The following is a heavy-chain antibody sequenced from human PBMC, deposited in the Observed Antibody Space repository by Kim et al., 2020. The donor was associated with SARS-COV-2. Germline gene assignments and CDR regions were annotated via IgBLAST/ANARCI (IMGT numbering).Heavy chain of an antibody. CDR1: GGTFSSYA. J-gene: IGHJ6*02. CDR3: ARGGLYYDFWSGYYGFNYYGMDV. CDR2: IIPIFGTA. D-gene: IGHD3-3*01. V-gene: IGHV1-69*13. Sequence: SVKVSCKASGGTFSSYAISWVRQAPGQGLEWMGGIIPIFGTANYAQKFQGRVTITADESTSTAYMELSSLRSEDTAVYYCARGGLYYDFWSGYYGFNYYGMDVWGQGTTVTVSS.